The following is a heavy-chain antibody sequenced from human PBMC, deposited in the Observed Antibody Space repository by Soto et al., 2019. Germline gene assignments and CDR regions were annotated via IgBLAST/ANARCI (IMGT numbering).Heavy chain of an antibody. V-gene: IGHV4-59*08. D-gene: IGHD3-22*01. CDR2: IYYAGTT. CDR1: YCSISPDY. J-gene: IGHJ4*02. Sequence: SATLSPPCPVSYCSISPDYWSWILQPPGKGLEWIGYIYYAGTTTYNPSLKSRVSISVDTSKNEVSLKLTSVTAADTAVYYCARLGGYYQALDSWGQGTVVTVSS. CDR3: ARLGGYYQALDS.